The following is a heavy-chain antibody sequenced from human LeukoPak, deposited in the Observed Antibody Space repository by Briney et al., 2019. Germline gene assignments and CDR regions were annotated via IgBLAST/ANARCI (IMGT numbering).Heavy chain of an antibody. CDR3: ARGYDSSGYYPYYFDY. CDR1: GYSISTGYY. D-gene: IGHD3-22*01. CDR2: FYHGGST. V-gene: IGHV4-38-2*02. J-gene: IGHJ4*02. Sequence: SETLSLTCTVSGYSISTGYYWDWIRQPPGKGLEWIGTFYHGGSTYYNPSLKSRVTISVDTSKNQFSLKLSSVTAADTAVYCCARGYDSSGYYPYYFDYWGQGTLVTVSS.